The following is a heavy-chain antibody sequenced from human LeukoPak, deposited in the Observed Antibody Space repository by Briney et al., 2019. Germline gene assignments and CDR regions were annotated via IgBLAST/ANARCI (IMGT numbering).Heavy chain of an antibody. Sequence: SQTLSLTCAVSGGSISSGGYSWSWIRQPPGKGLEWIGYVYHSGSTYYNPSLKSRVTISVDRSKNQFSLKLSSVTAADTAVYYCAGSTVTLRYAFDIWGQGTMVTVSS. D-gene: IGHD4-17*01. CDR1: GGSISSGGYS. V-gene: IGHV4-30-2*01. CDR2: VYHSGST. J-gene: IGHJ3*02. CDR3: AGSTVTLRYAFDI.